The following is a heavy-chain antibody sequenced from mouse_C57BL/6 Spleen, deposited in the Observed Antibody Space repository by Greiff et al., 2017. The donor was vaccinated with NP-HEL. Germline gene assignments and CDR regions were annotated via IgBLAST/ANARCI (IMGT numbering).Heavy chain of an antibody. CDR3: ATAQATSLYAMDY. J-gene: IGHJ4*01. CDR1: GYAFSSSW. Sequence: VQLQQSGPELVKPGASVKISCKASGYAFSSSWMNWVKQRPGKGLEWIGRIYPGDGDTNYNGKFKGKATLTADKSSSTAYMQLSSLTSEDSAVYFCATAQATSLYAMDYWGQGTSVTVSS. V-gene: IGHV1-82*01. D-gene: IGHD3-2*02. CDR2: IYPGDGDT.